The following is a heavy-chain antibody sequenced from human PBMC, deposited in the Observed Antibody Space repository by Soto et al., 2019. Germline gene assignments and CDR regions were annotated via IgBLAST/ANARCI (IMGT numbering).Heavy chain of an antibody. J-gene: IGHJ6*02. D-gene: IGHD2-15*01. V-gene: IGHV4-34*01. Sequence: PSETLALTCTVYGGCLSGYYWRWIRQHPGKGLEWMGEINHSGSTDYNPSLKSRVTISVDTSKNQFSLKLSSVTAADTAVYFFARVSRIYYYRMDVCVRGTTVT. CDR3: ARVSRIYYYRMDV. CDR1: GGCLSGYY. CDR2: INHSGST.